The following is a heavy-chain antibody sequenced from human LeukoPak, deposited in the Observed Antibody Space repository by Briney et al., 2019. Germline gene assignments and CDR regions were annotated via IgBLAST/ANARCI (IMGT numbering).Heavy chain of an antibody. D-gene: IGHD4-4*01. J-gene: IGHJ3*02. CDR2: IYHSGST. CDR3: ARVGGMTTINNAAFDI. V-gene: IGHV4-59*01. CDR1: GGSNNSDY. Sequence: SETLSLTCSVPGGSNNSDYWNWIRQPPGKGLEWIGYIYHSGSTNYNPSLKSRVTISIDKSKKQFSLKLISVTAADTAIYYCARVGGMTTINNAAFDIWGQGTMVTVSS.